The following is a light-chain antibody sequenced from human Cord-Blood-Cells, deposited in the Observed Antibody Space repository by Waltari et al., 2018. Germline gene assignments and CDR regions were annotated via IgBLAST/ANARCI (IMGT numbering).Light chain of an antibody. CDR1: SSDVGGYNY. Sequence: QSALTQPASVSGSPGQSITLSCTGTSSDVGGYNYVSWYQQPPGKAPKLMIYDVSKRPSGVSNRFSGSKSGNTASLTISGLRAEDEADYYCSSYTSSSTLVFGGGTKLTVL. V-gene: IGLV2-14*01. CDR2: DVS. CDR3: SSYTSSSTLV. J-gene: IGLJ3*02.